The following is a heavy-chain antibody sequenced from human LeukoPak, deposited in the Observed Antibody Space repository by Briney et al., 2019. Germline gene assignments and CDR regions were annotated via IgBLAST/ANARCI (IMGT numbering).Heavy chain of an antibody. CDR1: GFTFSTYW. CDR3: ARNPAKVFPAVY. D-gene: IGHD2-2*01. Sequence: GGTLRLSCAASGFTFSTYWMMWVRRAPGKGLEGVGNINQDGRDIYYVDSVKGRFTISRDNAKNSLSLQMNSLSADDTAVYYCARNPAKVFPAVYWGQGTLVTVSS. CDR2: INQDGRDI. J-gene: IGHJ4*02. V-gene: IGHV3-7*01.